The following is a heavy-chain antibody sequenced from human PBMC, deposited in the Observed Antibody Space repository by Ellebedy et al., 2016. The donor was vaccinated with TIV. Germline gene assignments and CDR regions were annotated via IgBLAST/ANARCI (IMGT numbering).Heavy chain of an antibody. V-gene: IGHV3-33*08. Sequence: GESLKISXAASGFTFSSHWMHWVRQAPGKGLEWVGVIWHDGSKTYYGDPVKGRFTISRDNAKNTLYLHMNSLRAEDTSVYYCAREDIVVEPGAIKFESYFDYWGQGTQVIVSS. CDR2: IWHDGSKT. CDR1: GFTFSSHW. D-gene: IGHD2-2*02. J-gene: IGHJ4*02. CDR3: AREDIVVEPGAIKFESYFDY.